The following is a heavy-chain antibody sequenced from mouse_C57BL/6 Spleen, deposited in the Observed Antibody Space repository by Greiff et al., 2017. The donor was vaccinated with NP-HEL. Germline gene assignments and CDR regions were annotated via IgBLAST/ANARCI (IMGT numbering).Heavy chain of an antibody. CDR1: GFTFSDYY. J-gene: IGHJ3*01. CDR3: ARVYSNYVAWFAY. Sequence: EVQLVESGGGLVQPGGSLKLSCAASGFTFSDYYMYWVRQTPEKRLEWVAYISNGGGSTYYPDTVKGRFTISRDNAKNTLYLQMSRLKSEDTAMYYCARVYSNYVAWFAYGGQGTLVTVSA. CDR2: ISNGGGST. V-gene: IGHV5-12*01. D-gene: IGHD2-5*01.